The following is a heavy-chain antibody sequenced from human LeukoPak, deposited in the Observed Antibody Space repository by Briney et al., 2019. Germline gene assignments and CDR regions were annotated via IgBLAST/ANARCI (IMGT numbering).Heavy chain of an antibody. D-gene: IGHD6-19*01. J-gene: IGHJ3*02. Sequence: SETLSLTCTVSGGSISSYYWSWIRQPPGKGLEWIGYIYYSGSPNYNPSLKSRATISVDTSKNQFSLKLSSVTAADTAVYYCARYYSSGWTDAFDIWGQGTMVTVSS. CDR1: GGSISSYY. CDR2: IYYSGSP. V-gene: IGHV4-59*01. CDR3: ARYYSSGWTDAFDI.